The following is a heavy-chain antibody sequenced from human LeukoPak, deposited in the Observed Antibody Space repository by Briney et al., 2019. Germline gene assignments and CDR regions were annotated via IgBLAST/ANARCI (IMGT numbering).Heavy chain of an antibody. CDR2: IYPGDSDT. CDR1: GHSFTIYW. V-gene: IGHV5-51*01. J-gene: IGHJ4*02. CDR3: ARRLKNSNGWTFDY. D-gene: IGHD6-25*01. Sequence: GEPLKISCKGAGHSFTIYWIGWVRQMPGKGLEWMGIIYPGDSDTRYSPSFQGQVTISADRSINTAYLQWSSLKASDTAIYYCARRLKNSNGWTFDYWGQGTLVTVSS.